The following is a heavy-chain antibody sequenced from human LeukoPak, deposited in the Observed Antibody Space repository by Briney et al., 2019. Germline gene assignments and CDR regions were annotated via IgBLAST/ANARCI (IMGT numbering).Heavy chain of an antibody. CDR1: GFTFSSYA. J-gene: IGHJ5*02. D-gene: IGHD3-9*01. CDR2: ISTSSNTI. CDR3: ARDPYYDILTGYPRGDWFDP. Sequence: GGSLRLSCAASGFTFSSYAMSWVRQAPGKGLEWVSYISTSSNTIYYADSVKGRFTISRDNAKNSLYLQMNSLRDEDTAVYYCARDPYYDILTGYPRGDWFDPWGQGTLVTVSS. V-gene: IGHV3-48*02.